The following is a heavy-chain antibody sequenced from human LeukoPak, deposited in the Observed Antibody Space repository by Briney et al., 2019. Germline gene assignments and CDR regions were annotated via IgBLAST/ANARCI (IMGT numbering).Heavy chain of an antibody. CDR2: INSDGSST. D-gene: IGHD3-10*01. CDR3: ARLLVIRGVISDS. CDR1: GFTFSSYG. V-gene: IGHV3-74*01. J-gene: IGHJ4*02. Sequence: GGSLRLSCAASGFTFSSYGMSWVRQAPGEGLVWVSRINSDGSSTNYADSVKGRFTISRDNAKNTLYLQMNSLRAEDTAVYYCARLLVIRGVISDSWGQGTLVTVSS.